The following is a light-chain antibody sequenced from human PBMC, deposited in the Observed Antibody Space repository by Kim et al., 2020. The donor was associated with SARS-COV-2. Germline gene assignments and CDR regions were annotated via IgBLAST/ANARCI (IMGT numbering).Light chain of an antibody. Sequence: SAGDGDPISYGASQSVSGNYLAWDQQKRRLGPRLLSYEASSRATGIPDRFRGNGSWTDVTLTISRLEPEEFAVYCCQQYCSSPPVTFGGGTKLEI. V-gene: IGKV3D-20*01. CDR3: QQYCSSPPVT. CDR1: QSVSGNY. CDR2: EAS. J-gene: IGKJ4*01.